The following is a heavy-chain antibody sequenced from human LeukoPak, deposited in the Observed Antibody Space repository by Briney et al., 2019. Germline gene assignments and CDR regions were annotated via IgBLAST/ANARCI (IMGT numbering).Heavy chain of an antibody. CDR1: GGSFSTYY. CDR2: IYKSGSS. Sequence: SETLSLTCAVYGGSFSTYYWSWIRQSAGKGLEWIGRIYKSGSSNYNPSLKSRVSMSVDSSKNHFSLNLTSVTAEDTAVYYCARDECPLWSISCHRGFDPWGQGLLVTVSS. D-gene: IGHD2-2*02. J-gene: IGHJ5*02. CDR3: ARDECPLWSISCHRGFDP. V-gene: IGHV4-59*10.